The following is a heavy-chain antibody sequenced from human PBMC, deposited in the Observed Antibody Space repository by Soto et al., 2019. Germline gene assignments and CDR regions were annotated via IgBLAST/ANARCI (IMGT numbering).Heavy chain of an antibody. D-gene: IGHD3-3*01. CDR3: ARDSGFIDDFWSGYYTGFDY. CDR2: INPNSGGT. V-gene: IGHV1-2*02. Sequence: ASVKVSCKASGYTFTGYYMHWVRQAPGQGLEWMGWINPNSGGTNYAQKFQGRVTMTRDTSISTAYMELSRLRSDDTAVYYCARDSGFIDDFWSGYYTGFDYWGQGTLVTVSS. J-gene: IGHJ4*02. CDR1: GYTFTGYY.